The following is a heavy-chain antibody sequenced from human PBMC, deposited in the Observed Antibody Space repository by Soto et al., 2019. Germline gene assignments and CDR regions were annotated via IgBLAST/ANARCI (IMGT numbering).Heavy chain of an antibody. CDR1: GGTFSSYA. J-gene: IGHJ6*02. Sequence: QVPLVQSGAEVKKPGSSVKVSCKASGGTFSSYAISWVRQAPGQGLEWMGGIIPIFGTANYAQKFQGRVTITADESTSTAYMELRSLRSEDTAVYYCASSQWLAPPHYYYYGMDVWGQGTTVTVSS. CDR2: IIPIFGTA. CDR3: ASSQWLAPPHYYYYGMDV. D-gene: IGHD6-19*01. V-gene: IGHV1-69*01.